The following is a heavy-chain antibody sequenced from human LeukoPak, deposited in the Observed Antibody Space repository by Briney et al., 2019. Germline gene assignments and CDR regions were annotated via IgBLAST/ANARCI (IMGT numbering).Heavy chain of an antibody. J-gene: IGHJ4*02. CDR2: ISSSSSAR. CDR3: ARMSGSRLPGY. CDR1: GFTFSNHS. Sequence: GGSLRLSCAASGFTFSNHSMNWVRQAPGKGLEWISYISSSSSARYYAGSVKGRFIISRDDASNSLYLQMNSLRAEDTAIYYCARMSGSRLPGYWGQGALVTVSS. V-gene: IGHV3-48*01. D-gene: IGHD3-3*01.